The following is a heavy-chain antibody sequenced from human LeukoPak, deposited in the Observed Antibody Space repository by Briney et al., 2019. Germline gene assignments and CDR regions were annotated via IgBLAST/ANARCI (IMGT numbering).Heavy chain of an antibody. CDR3: AKVMDIVVVVAALGAFDI. J-gene: IGHJ3*02. D-gene: IGHD2-15*01. Sequence: GGSLRLSCAASGFTLSSYSMNWVRQAPGKGLQWISYISSSGTTKTYADSVKGRFTISRDNSKNTLYLQMNSLRAEDTAVYYCAKVMDIVVVVAALGAFDIWGQGTMVTVSS. CDR1: GFTLSSYS. CDR2: ISSSGTTK. V-gene: IGHV3-48*01.